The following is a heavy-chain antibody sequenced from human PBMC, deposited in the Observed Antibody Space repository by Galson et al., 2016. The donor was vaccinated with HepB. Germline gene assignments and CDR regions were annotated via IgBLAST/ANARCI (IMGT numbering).Heavy chain of an antibody. V-gene: IGHV1-18*01. CDR1: GYTFTSYG. D-gene: IGHD3-9*01. J-gene: IGHJ5*02. CDR3: ARDSYDILTGYYRGNWFDP. Sequence: SVKVSCKASGYTFTSYGISWVRQAPGQGLEWMGWISAYNGNTNYAQKLQGRVTMTTDTSTSTAYMELRSLRSDDTAVYYCARDSYDILTGYYRGNWFDPWGQGTLVSGST. CDR2: ISAYNGNT.